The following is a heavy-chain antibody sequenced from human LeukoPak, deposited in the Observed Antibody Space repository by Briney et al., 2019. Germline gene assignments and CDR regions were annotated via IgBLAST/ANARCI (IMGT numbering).Heavy chain of an antibody. Sequence: GGSLRLSCAASGFTFSSYAMHWVRQAPGKGLEWVAVISYDGSNKYYADSVKGRFTISRDNSKNTLYLQMNSLRAEDTAVYYCARYRSMVRGGSTTDVWGKGTTVTVSS. D-gene: IGHD3-10*01. CDR2: ISYDGSNK. V-gene: IGHV3-30*04. CDR3: ARYRSMVRGGSTTDV. J-gene: IGHJ6*04. CDR1: GFTFSSYA.